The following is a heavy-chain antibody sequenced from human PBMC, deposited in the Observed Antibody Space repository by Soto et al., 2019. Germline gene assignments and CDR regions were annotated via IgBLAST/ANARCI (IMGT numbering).Heavy chain of an antibody. CDR2: IRSKAYGGTT. V-gene: IGHV3-49*04. J-gene: IGHJ3*02. Sequence: PGGSLRLSCTASGFTFGDYAMSWVRQAPGKGLEWVGFIRSKAYGGTTEYAASVKGRFTISRDDSKSIAYLQMNSLKTEDTAVYYCARVLLSDYGDSGFSSTDAFDIWGRGTMVTVSS. D-gene: IGHD4-17*01. CDR1: GFTFGDYA. CDR3: ARVLLSDYGDSGFSSTDAFDI.